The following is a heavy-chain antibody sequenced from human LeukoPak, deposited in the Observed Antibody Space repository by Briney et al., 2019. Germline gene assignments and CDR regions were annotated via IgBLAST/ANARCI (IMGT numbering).Heavy chain of an antibody. CDR3: ARDLRIAAPYYFDY. Sequence: ASVKVSCKASGGTFSSYAISWVRQAPGQGLEWMGGIIPIFGTANYAQKFQGRVTITADESTSTAYMELGSLRSEDTAVYYCARDLRIAAPYYFDYWGQGTLVTVSS. D-gene: IGHD6-6*01. CDR1: GGTFSSYA. V-gene: IGHV1-69*13. J-gene: IGHJ4*02. CDR2: IIPIFGTA.